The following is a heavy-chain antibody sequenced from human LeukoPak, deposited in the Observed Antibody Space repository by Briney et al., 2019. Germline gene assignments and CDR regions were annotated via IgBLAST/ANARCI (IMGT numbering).Heavy chain of an antibody. D-gene: IGHD6-13*01. CDR3: ARGRPIAGHYYYYGMDV. CDR1: GGSFSGYY. J-gene: IGHJ6*02. CDR2: INHSGST. V-gene: IGHV4-34*01. Sequence: SETLSLTCAVYGGSFSGYYWSWIRQPPGKGLEWIGEINHSGSTNYNPSLKSRVTISVDTSKNQFSLKLSSVTAADTAVYYCARGRPIAGHYYYYGMDVWGQGTTVTVSS.